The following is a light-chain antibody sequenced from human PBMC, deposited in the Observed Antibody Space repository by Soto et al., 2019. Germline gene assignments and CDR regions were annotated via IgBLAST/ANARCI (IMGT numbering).Light chain of an antibody. J-gene: IGKJ5*01. CDR3: QQYNNWPAIT. CDR1: QSVSSD. CDR2: GAS. V-gene: IGKV3-15*01. Sequence: EIFMTQSPATLSVSPRERATLSCRPSQSVSSDLAWYQQKPGQAPRLLIHGASIRATGIPARFSGSGSGTEFTLTISSLQSEDFAVYYCQQYNNWPAITFGQGTRLEIK.